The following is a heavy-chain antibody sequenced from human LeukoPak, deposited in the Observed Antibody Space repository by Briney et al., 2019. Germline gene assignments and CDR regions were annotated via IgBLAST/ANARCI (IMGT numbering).Heavy chain of an antibody. Sequence: GESLKISCKGSGYSFTSYWIGWVRQMPGKGLEWMGIIYPGDSDTRYSPSFQGQVTISADKSISTAYLQWSSLKASDTAMDYCARGNLDVVVPAATTGFDYWGQGTLVTVSS. J-gene: IGHJ4*02. CDR3: ARGNLDVVVPAATTGFDY. D-gene: IGHD2-2*01. CDR1: GYSFTSYW. CDR2: IYPGDSDT. V-gene: IGHV5-51*01.